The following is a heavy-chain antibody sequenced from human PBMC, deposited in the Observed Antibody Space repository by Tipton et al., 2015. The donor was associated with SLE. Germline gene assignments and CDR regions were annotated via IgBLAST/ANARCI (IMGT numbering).Heavy chain of an antibody. Sequence: LRLSCTVSGGSISSGSYYWSWIRQPAGKGLEWIGRIYTSGSTNYNPSLKSRLPISVDTSKNRFSLKLSSVTAADTAVYYCARDADYSKVLDYWGQGTLVTVSS. J-gene: IGHJ4*02. CDR2: IYTSGST. CDR1: GGSISSGSYY. CDR3: ARDADYSKVLDY. D-gene: IGHD4-11*01. V-gene: IGHV4-61*02.